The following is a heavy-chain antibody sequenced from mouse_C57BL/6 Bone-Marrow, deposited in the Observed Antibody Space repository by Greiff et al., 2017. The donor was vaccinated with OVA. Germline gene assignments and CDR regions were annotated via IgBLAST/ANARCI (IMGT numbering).Heavy chain of an antibody. CDR3: ARDREYYGSSYWYFDV. CDR1: GYSITSGYY. J-gene: IGHJ1*03. CDR2: ISYDGSN. D-gene: IGHD1-1*01. V-gene: IGHV3-6*01. Sequence: EVKLVESGPGLVKPSQSLSLTCSVTGYSITSGYYWNWIRQFPGNKLEWMGYISYDGSNNYNPSLKNRISITRDTSKNQFFLKLNSVTTEDTATYYCARDREYYGSSYWYFDVWGTGTTVTVSS.